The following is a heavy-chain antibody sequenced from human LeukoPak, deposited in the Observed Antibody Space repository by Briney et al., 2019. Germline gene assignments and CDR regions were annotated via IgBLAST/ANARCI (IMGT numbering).Heavy chain of an antibody. Sequence: PGGSLRLSCTASGLTFSTSGFNWVRQAPGKGLEWVAFIRYDGSNKYYADSVKGRFTISRDNSKNTLYLQMNSLRAEDTAVYYCARSPGYGSAVRYYFDYWGQGTLVTVSS. CDR1: GLTFSTSG. V-gene: IGHV3-30*02. J-gene: IGHJ4*02. D-gene: IGHD3-10*01. CDR3: ARSPGYGSAVRYYFDY. CDR2: IRYDGSNK.